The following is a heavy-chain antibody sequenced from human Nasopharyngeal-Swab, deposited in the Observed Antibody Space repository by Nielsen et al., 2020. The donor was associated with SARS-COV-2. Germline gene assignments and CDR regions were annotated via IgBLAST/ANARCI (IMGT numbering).Heavy chain of an antibody. V-gene: IGHV4-39*01. D-gene: IGHD6-13*01. CDR3: ARHSPSSPTSWYADY. Sequence: SETLSLTCTVSGGSIISSTYYWGWIRQPPGKGLEWTGAIYYTGTPCHNPSLKSRVTMSVATSKNQFSLKLSSVTAADTAVYYCARHSPSSPTSWYADYWGQGTLVTVAS. CDR2: IYYTGTP. J-gene: IGHJ4*02. CDR1: GGSIISSTYY.